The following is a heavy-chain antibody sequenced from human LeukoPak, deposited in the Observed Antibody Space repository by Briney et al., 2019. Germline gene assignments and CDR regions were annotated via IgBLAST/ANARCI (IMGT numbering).Heavy chain of an antibody. CDR1: GFTFSSYS. J-gene: IGHJ4*02. V-gene: IGHV3-21*01. CDR2: ISSSSSYI. D-gene: IGHD6-6*01. CDR3: GIEDSSSEIPDY. Sequence: GGSLRLSCAASGFTFSSYSMNWVRQAPGKGLEWVSSISSSSSYIYYADSVKGRFTISRDNAKNSLYLQMNSLRAEDTAVYYGGIEDSSSEIPDYWGQGTLVAVSS.